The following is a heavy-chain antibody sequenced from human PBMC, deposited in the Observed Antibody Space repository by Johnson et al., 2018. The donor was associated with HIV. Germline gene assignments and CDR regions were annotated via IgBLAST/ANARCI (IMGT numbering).Heavy chain of an antibody. J-gene: IGHJ3*01. Sequence: QVQLVESGGGVVQPGRSLRLSCAASEFSFSTYAMRWVRQAPGKGLEGVAVISDDGTNTDYADAVKGRFTIARDNSKNTLYLQMKSLRSEDTAVYYCVRDGNYYDSSGYRVDAFDVWGQGTMVTVSS. D-gene: IGHD3-22*01. CDR3: VRDGNYYDSSGYRVDAFDV. CDR2: ISDDGTNT. V-gene: IGHV3-30-3*01. CDR1: EFSFSTYA.